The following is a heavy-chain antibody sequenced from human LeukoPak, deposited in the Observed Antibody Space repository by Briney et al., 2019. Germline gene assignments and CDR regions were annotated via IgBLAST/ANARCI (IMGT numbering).Heavy chain of an antibody. Sequence: GESLKISLKGSGYSFTSYWIGWVRQMPGKGLEWMGIIYPGDSDTRYSPSLQGQVTISADKSISTAYLQWSSLKASDTAMYYCARLSDCSSTSCYADYWGQGTLVTVSS. CDR2: IYPGDSDT. V-gene: IGHV5-51*01. CDR3: ARLSDCSSTSCYADY. D-gene: IGHD2-2*01. CDR1: GYSFTSYW. J-gene: IGHJ4*02.